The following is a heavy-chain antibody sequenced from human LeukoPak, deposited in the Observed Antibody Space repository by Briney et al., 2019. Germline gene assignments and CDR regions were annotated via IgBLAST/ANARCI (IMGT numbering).Heavy chain of an antibody. J-gene: IGHJ4*02. CDR1: CGSFSGYY. D-gene: IGHD6-13*01. CDR3: ARHWRVGWSSWQNDY. Sequence: ASETLSLTCAVYCGSFSGYYWSWIRQPPGKGLEWIGEINHSGSTNYNPSLKSRVTISVDTSKNQFSLKLSSVTAADTAVYYCARHWRVGWSSWQNDYWGQGTLVTVSS. CDR2: INHSGST. V-gene: IGHV4-34*01.